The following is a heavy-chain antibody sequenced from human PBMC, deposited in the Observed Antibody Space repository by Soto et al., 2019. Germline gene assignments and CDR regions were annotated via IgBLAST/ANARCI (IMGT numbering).Heavy chain of an antibody. CDR3: ARLHNFDNSGSSEGLDY. J-gene: IGHJ4*02. CDR2: IYPDDSDT. D-gene: IGHD3-22*01. CDR1: GYTFSSYW. Sequence: GESLKISCKASGYTFSSYWIGWVRQMPGKGLEWMGIIYPDDSDTRYIPSFQGQVTTSVDKSVTTAYLQWSSLKASDTAMYYCARLHNFDNSGSSEGLDYWGQGTLVTVSS. V-gene: IGHV5-51*01.